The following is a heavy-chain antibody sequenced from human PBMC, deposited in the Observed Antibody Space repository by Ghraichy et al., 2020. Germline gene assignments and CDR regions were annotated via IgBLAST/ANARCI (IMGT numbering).Heavy chain of an antibody. D-gene: IGHD3-16*01. J-gene: IGHJ2*01. CDR3: SKDRGGNWYFDL. CDR1: GFTFSTYA. CDR2: ISDIGSST. Sequence: GQSLNISCAASGFTFSTYAMSWVRQAPGKGLEWVSSISDIGSSTYYADSVKGRFTISRDNSKNTLYLQMNSLRAEDTAVYFCSKDRGGNWYFDLWGRGTRVIVSS. V-gene: IGHV3-23*01.